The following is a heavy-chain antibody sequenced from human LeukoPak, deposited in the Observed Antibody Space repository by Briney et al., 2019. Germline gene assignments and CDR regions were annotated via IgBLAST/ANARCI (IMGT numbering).Heavy chain of an antibody. J-gene: IGHJ3*02. CDR2: IIPIFGTA. CDR3: ASPSQVVAAIKGAFDI. CDR1: GGTFSSYA. V-gene: IGHV1-69*13. D-gene: IGHD2-15*01. Sequence: GASVKVFCKASGGTFSSYAISWVRQAPGQGLEWMGGIIPIFGTANYAQKFQSRVTITADESTSTAYMELSSLRSEDTAVYYCASPSQVVAAIKGAFDIWGQGTMVTVSS.